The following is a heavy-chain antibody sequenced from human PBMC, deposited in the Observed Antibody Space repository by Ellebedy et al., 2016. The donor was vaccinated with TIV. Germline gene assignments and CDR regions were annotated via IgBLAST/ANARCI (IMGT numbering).Heavy chain of an antibody. J-gene: IGHJ4*02. CDR3: ARGFNYGLGY. D-gene: IGHD5-18*01. CDR2: VNPGGGGT. V-gene: IGHV1-46*01. CDR1: GYTFTNYN. Sequence: ASVKVSCKASGYTFTNYNMHWVRQAPGQGLEWMGRVNPGGGGTNYAQNFQGRVTMTRDTSTSTVYMELSSLRSEDTAVYYCARGFNYGLGYWGQGTLVTVSS.